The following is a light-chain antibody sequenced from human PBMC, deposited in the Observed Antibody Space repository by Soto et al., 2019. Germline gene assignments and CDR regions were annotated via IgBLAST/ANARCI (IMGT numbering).Light chain of an antibody. CDR3: QQYGPSPLYT. CDR2: ATY. CDR1: QSVSSGY. V-gene: IGKV3-20*01. J-gene: IGKJ2*01. Sequence: VLTQSPGTLSLSPGERATLSCRAGQSVSSGYLAWYHQKPGQAPRLLIYATYTRATGIPDRFSGSGSGTDFTLTISRLQPEAFAVYYCQQYGPSPLYTFGQGTKLEIK.